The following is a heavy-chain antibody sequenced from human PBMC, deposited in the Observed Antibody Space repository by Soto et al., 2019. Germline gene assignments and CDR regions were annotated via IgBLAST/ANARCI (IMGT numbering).Heavy chain of an antibody. CDR3: TRDLMDVVPPADDLFDP. V-gene: IGHV3-53*01. J-gene: IGHJ5*02. CDR2: IYTGDTP. D-gene: IGHD2-2*01. Sequence: GGSLRLSCAASRFTVGSSYVSWVRQAPGKGLEWVSVIYTGDTPYYADSVKGRFTISRDNSKNTLYLQMNSLRVEDTAVYYCTRDLMDVVPPADDLFDPWGQGILVTVSS. CDR1: RFTVGSSY.